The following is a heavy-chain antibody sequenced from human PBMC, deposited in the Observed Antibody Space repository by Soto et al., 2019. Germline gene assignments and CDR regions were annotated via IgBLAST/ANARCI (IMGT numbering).Heavy chain of an antibody. Sequence: ASVKVSFKASGYTFSSYYMHWVRQAPGQGPEWMGLIDPSGGGTSYAQKFQDGVTLTRDTSTSTVYMELSSLRSEDTAVYYCARASGPAVAGTPVSYWGQGTLVTVSS. J-gene: IGHJ4*02. D-gene: IGHD6-19*01. CDR1: GYTFSSYY. CDR3: ARASGPAVAGTPVSY. CDR2: IDPSGGGT. V-gene: IGHV1-46*03.